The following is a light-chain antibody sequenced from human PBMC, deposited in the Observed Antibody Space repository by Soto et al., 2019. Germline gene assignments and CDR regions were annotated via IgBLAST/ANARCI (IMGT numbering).Light chain of an antibody. V-gene: IGKV3-15*01. CDR2: GAS. CDR1: QSVSSF. J-gene: IGKJ1*01. CDR3: QQYSNWPSWT. Sequence: KVLTQSPATLSMSPGERATLSCRASQSVSSFLAWYQQKPGQAPSLLIYGASTRATGIPARFSGSGSGTEFTLTISSLQSEDFAVYYCQQYSNWPSWTFGQGTKVDIK.